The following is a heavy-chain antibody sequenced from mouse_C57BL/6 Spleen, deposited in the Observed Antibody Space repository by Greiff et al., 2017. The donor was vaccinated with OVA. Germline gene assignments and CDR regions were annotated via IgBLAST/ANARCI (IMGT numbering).Heavy chain of an antibody. V-gene: IGHV5-17*01. Sequence: EVQVVESGGGLVKPGGSLKLSCAASGFTFSDYGMHWVRQAPEKGLEWVAYISSGSSTIYYADTVKGRFTISRDNAKNTLFLQMTSLRSEDTAMYYCARPPYSKAWFAYWGQGTLVTVSA. CDR1: GFTFSDYG. CDR3: ARPPYSKAWFAY. D-gene: IGHD2-5*01. J-gene: IGHJ3*01. CDR2: ISSGSSTI.